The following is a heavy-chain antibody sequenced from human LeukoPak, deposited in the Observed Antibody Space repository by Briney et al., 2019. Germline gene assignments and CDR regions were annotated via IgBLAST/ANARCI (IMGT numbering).Heavy chain of an antibody. V-gene: IGHV3-33*01. J-gene: IGHJ4*02. CDR3: ARDYYGSGSSTTFDY. CDR2: IWYDGSNK. Sequence: PGRSLRLSCAASGFTFSGYGMHWVRQAPRKGLEWVAVIWYDGSNKYYADSVKGRFTISRDNSKNTLYLQMNSLRAEDTAVYYCARDYYGSGSSTTFDYWGQGTLVTVSS. CDR1: GFTFSGYG. D-gene: IGHD3-10*01.